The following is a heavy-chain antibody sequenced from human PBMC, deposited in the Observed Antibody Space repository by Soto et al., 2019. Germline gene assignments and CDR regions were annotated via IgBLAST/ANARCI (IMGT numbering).Heavy chain of an antibody. Sequence: QVHLVESGGGVVQPGRSLRLSCAASGFTFSGYALHWVRQAPGKGLEWVAVISSDGSNKYYADSVKGRFTISRDNSKNTLTLYLQMNSLRAEDTAVYYCARQTNVWDWGQGTLVTVSS. V-gene: IGHV3-30-3*01. CDR2: ISSDGSNK. CDR3: ARQTNVWD. CDR1: GFTFSGYA. D-gene: IGHD3-16*01. J-gene: IGHJ4*02.